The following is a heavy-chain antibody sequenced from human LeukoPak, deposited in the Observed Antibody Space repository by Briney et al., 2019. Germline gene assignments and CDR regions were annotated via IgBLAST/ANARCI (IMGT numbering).Heavy chain of an antibody. CDR2: VSPSGGST. V-gene: IGHV1-46*01. CDR3: ARPQTLAAVFDY. CDR1: GYTFTIYY. Sequence: ASVKVSCKASGYTFTIYYMHWVRQAPGQGLEWMGIVSPSGGSTSYAQKFQGRVTVTRDTSTSTVYMELSSLRSEDTAVYYCARPQTLAAVFDYWGQGTLVTVSS. D-gene: IGHD6-13*01. J-gene: IGHJ4*02.